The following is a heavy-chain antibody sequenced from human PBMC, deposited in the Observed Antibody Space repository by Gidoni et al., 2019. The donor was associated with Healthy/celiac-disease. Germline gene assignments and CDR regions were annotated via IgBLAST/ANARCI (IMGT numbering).Heavy chain of an antibody. V-gene: IGHV3-15*01. J-gene: IGHJ4*02. CDR2: IKSKTDGGTT. D-gene: IGHD4-17*01. Sequence: EVQLVESGGGLVKPGGSLRLSCAASGFTFSNAWMSWVRQAPGKGLEGVGRIKSKTDGGTTDYAAPVKGRFTISRDDSKNTLYLQMNSLKTEDTAVYYCTTYWTTVVTSFDYWGQGTLVTVSS. CDR3: TTYWTTVVTSFDY. CDR1: GFTFSNAW.